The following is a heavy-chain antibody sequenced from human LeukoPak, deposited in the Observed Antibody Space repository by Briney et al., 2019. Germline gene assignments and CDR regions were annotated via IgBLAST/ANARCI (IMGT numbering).Heavy chain of an antibody. Sequence: ASVKVSCKASGYTFTGYYMHWLRQAPGQGLEWMGWINPNSGGTNYAQKFQGRVTMTRDTSISTAYMELSRLRSDDTAVYYCARGLSIAAAAPLRRWGQGTLVTVSS. CDR3: ARGLSIAAAAPLRR. CDR1: GYTFTGYY. J-gene: IGHJ4*02. CDR2: INPNSGGT. V-gene: IGHV1-2*02. D-gene: IGHD6-13*01.